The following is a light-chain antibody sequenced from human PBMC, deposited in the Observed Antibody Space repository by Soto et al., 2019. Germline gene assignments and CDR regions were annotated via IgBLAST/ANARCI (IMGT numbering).Light chain of an antibody. CDR3: TSFGSSTTPVV. Sequence: QSALTQPASVSGSPGQSITISCTGTSSDVGGYDYVSWYQQFPGKAPKVLIYEVSKRPSGVSDRFSGSKSGYTASLTISGLQAEDEGDYYCTSFGSSTTPVVFGGGTKLTVL. CDR2: EVS. CDR1: SSDVGGYDY. J-gene: IGLJ2*01. V-gene: IGLV2-14*01.